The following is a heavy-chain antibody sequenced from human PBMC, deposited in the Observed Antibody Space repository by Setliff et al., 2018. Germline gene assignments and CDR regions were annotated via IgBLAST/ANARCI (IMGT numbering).Heavy chain of an antibody. V-gene: IGHV3-23*01. Sequence: GGSLRLSCVVSGLIVSDIHMTWVRQAPGKGLEWVSGISGYGSRTYYADSVKGRSTISRDNSQNTMYLQMNSLRAEDTAVYYCIRDTSGRDAFDIWGQGTMVTVSS. CDR2: ISGYGSRT. J-gene: IGHJ3*02. D-gene: IGHD6-19*01. CDR1: GLIVSDIH. CDR3: IRDTSGRDAFDI.